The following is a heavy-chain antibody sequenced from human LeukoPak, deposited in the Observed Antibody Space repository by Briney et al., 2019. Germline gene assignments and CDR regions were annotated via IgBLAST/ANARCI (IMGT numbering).Heavy chain of an antibody. D-gene: IGHD3-22*01. V-gene: IGHV1-69*04. CDR3: ARESRAYYYDSSGSNWFDP. Sequence: ASVKVSCKASGGTFSSYAISWVRQAPGQGLEWMGRIIPILGIGNYAQKFQGRVTITADKSTSTAYMELSSLRSEDTAVYYCARESRAYYYDSSGSNWFDPWGQGTLVTVSS. CDR2: IIPILGIG. CDR1: GGTFSSYA. J-gene: IGHJ5*02.